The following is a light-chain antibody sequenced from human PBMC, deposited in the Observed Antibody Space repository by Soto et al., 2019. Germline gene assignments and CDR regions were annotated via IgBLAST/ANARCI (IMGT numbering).Light chain of an antibody. Sequence: QSVLTQPPSVSAAPGQTVTISCSGSSSNIGKNFVSWYQQLPGTAPQLLIYENNKRPSGIPDRFSGSKSGTSATLGITGLQTGDEADYYCGTWDSSLSAGGIFGPGTKVTVL. CDR1: SSNIGKNF. J-gene: IGLJ1*01. V-gene: IGLV1-51*02. CDR2: ENN. CDR3: GTWDSSLSAGGI.